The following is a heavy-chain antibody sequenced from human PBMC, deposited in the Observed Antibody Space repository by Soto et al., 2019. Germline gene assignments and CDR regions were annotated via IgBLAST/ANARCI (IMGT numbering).Heavy chain of an antibody. Sequence: PSETLSLTCTVSGGSMSSSNYYWVWIRQPPGKGLEWIGEIHHSGATNYNPSLKSRVTISVDKSKNQFSLKLNSVTAADTAMFYCATQGFYRMGVWGRGTTVTVSS. CDR2: IHHSGAT. CDR3: ATQGFYRMGV. CDR1: GGSMSSSNYY. J-gene: IGHJ6*02. V-gene: IGHV4-39*07.